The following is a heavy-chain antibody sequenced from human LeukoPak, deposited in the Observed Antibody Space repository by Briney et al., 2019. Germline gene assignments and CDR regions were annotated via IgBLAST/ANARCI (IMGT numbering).Heavy chain of an antibody. V-gene: IGHV4-39*07. CDR2: IYYSGST. CDR1: GGSINSYY. D-gene: IGHD3-3*01. Sequence: SETLSLTCTVSGGSINSYYWSWLRQPPGKGLEWIGSIYYSGSTYYNPSLKSRVTISLDTSKNQFSLKLNSVTAADTAVYYCARGYYDFWSGYYGAYYFDYWGQGTLVTVSS. CDR3: ARGYYDFWSGYYGAYYFDY. J-gene: IGHJ4*02.